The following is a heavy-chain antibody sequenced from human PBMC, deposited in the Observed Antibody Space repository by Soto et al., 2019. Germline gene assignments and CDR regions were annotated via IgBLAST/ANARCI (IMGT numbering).Heavy chain of an antibody. D-gene: IGHD5-18*01. Sequence: SVKVSCKASGGTFSSYAISWVRQAPGQGLEWMGGIIPIFGTANYAQKFQGRVTITADEPTSTAYMELSSLRSEDTAVYYCARGTSYGPYYYYGMDVWGQGTTVTVSS. V-gene: IGHV1-69*13. J-gene: IGHJ6*02. CDR1: GGTFSSYA. CDR3: ARGTSYGPYYYYGMDV. CDR2: IIPIFGTA.